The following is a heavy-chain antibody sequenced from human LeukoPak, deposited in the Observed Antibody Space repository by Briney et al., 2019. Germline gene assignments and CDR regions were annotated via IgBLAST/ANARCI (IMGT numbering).Heavy chain of an antibody. D-gene: IGHD2-15*01. CDR3: TRAADTVVVVAANEY. CDR2: IRSKAYGGTT. J-gene: IGHJ4*02. Sequence: GGSLRLSCTASGFTFGDYAMSWVRKAPGKGLEWVGFIRSKAYGGTTEYAASVKGRFTISRDDSKSIAYLQMNSLKTEDTAVYYCTRAADTVVVVAANEYWGQGTLVTVSS. CDR1: GFTFGDYA. V-gene: IGHV3-49*04.